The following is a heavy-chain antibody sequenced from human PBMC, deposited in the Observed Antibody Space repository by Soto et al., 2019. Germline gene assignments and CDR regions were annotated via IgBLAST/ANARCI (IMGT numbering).Heavy chain of an antibody. V-gene: IGHV1-69-2*01. CDR1: GYTFSDYY. J-gene: IGHJ6*02. CDR3: ATLGQLRSEGDV. D-gene: IGHD3-16*01. CDR2: IDPEDGKP. Sequence: EVQLLQSGAEVKKPGATVKISCKVSGYTFSDYYIHWVQQAPGKGLEWVGLIDPEDGKPIYAEKFQGRVTITADTSRDTAFMELSSLRSEDTAVYYCATLGQLRSEGDVWGQGTTVTVSS.